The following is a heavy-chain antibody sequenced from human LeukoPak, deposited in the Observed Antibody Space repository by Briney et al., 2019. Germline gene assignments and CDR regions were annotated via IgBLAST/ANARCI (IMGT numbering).Heavy chain of an antibody. D-gene: IGHD6-19*01. Sequence: ASVKVSCKVSGYTLTELCIHWVRQAPGKGLEWMGGFDPEENKRIYAQKFKGRVTMTEDTSTDTTYMELSSLRFEDTAVYFCAKGPPGSDNDWYFDLWGRGTLVTVSS. V-gene: IGHV1-24*01. CDR1: GYTLTELC. J-gene: IGHJ2*01. CDR3: AKGPPGSDNDWYFDL. CDR2: FDPEENKR.